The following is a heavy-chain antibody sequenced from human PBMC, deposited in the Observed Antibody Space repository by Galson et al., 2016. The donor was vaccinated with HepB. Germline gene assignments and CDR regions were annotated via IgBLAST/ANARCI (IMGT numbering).Heavy chain of an antibody. CDR3: ARGMMVAGMFDS. J-gene: IGHJ4*02. CDR1: GYSISVSYH. V-gene: IGHV4-38-2*02. CDR2: MYHSGST. Sequence: SETLSLTCTVSGYSISVSYHWGWIRQSPGKGLEWIGNMYHSGSTHYNPSLKTRVTISMDTSKNQFSLKLSSVTAADTAIYYCARGMMVAGMFDSWGQGTLVTVSS. D-gene: IGHD6-19*01.